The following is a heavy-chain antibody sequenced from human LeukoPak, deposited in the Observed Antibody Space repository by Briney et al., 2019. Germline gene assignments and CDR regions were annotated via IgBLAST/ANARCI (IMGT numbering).Heavy chain of an antibody. V-gene: IGHV3-30*02. CDR2: IEYDGSNK. Sequence: WGSLRLSCAASGFTFSSYSMNWVRQAPGKGLEWVAFIEYDGSNKYYSDSVKGRFTVSRDNSKNTLYLQMNSLRPEDTAVYYCAKAWPDTYYYDSTGYYYLDYWGQGTLVTVSS. CDR1: GFTFSSYS. D-gene: IGHD3-22*01. CDR3: AKAWPDTYYYDSTGYYYLDY. J-gene: IGHJ4*02.